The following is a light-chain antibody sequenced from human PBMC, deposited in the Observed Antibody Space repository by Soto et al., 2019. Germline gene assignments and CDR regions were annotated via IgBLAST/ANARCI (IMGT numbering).Light chain of an antibody. Sequence: EVVLTQSPATLSLFPGEGATLSCRASQSISNYLAWYQQKPGQAPRLLIYDASNRATGIPARFSGSGSGTDFTLTISSLEPEDFAVYYCQQHNWPLTCGPGTNVDIK. CDR1: QSISNY. V-gene: IGKV3-11*01. J-gene: IGKJ3*01. CDR2: DAS. CDR3: QQHNWPLT.